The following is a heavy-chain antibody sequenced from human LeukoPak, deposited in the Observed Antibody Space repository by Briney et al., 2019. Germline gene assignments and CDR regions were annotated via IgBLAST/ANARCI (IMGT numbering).Heavy chain of an antibody. CDR1: GGSISSGSYY. J-gene: IGHJ6*03. Sequence: SETLSLTCTVSGGSISSGSYYWSWIRQPAGKGLEWIGRIYTSGSTNYNPSLKSRVTISVDTSKNQFSLKLSSVTAADTAVYYCAITRHSSSPTYYYYYMDVWGKGTTVTVSS. V-gene: IGHV4-61*02. CDR2: IYTSGST. D-gene: IGHD6-6*01. CDR3: AITRHSSSPTYYYYYMDV.